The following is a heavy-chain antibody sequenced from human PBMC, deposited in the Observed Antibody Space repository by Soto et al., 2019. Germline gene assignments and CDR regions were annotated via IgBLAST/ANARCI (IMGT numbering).Heavy chain of an antibody. CDR2: ISAYNGNT. D-gene: IGHD2-2*01. J-gene: IGHJ6*02. V-gene: IGHV1-18*01. CDR3: ARERCSSTSCYQDYYYYGMDV. CDR1: GYTFPSYG. Sequence: ASVKVSCKASGYTFPSYGISWVRQAPGQGLEWMGWISAYNGNTNYAQKLQGRVTMTTDTSTSTAYMELRSLRSDDTAVYYCARERCSSTSCYQDYYYYGMDVWGQGTTVTVSS.